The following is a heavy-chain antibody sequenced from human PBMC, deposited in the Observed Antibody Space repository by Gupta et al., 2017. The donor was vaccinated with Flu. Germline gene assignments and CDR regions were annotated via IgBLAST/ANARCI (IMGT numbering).Heavy chain of an antibody. D-gene: IGHD3-22*01. CDR3: ARYDSGGYSLEY. CDR1: GGSINGYY. V-gene: IGHV4-59*01. J-gene: IGHJ4*02. Sequence: QVQLQESGPGLMKPSETLSLTCTVSGGSINGYYCGWIRQPPGKGLEWIGYIYYSGRTKYNPSLKSRVAMSVDTSQNHFSLKMNSVTAADTAVYYCARYDSGGYSLEYWGQGTLVTVSS. CDR2: IYYSGRT.